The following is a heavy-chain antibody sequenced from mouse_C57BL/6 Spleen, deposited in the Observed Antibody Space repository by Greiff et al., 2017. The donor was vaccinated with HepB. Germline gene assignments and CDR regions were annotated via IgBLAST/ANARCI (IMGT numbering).Heavy chain of an antibody. D-gene: IGHD4-1*01. V-gene: IGHV1-76*01. CDR1: GYTFTDYY. J-gene: IGHJ2*01. CDR3: AKNWDGLDY. Sequence: VQLQQSGAELVRPGASVKLSCKASGYTFTDYYINWVKQRPGQGLEWIARIYPGSGNTYYNEKFKSKATLTVDTSSSTAYMQLSSLTSEDSAVYYCAKNWDGLDYWGQGTTLTVSS. CDR2: IYPGSGNT.